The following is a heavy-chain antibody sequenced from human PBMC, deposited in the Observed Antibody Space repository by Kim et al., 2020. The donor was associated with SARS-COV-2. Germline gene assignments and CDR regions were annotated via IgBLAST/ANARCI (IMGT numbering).Heavy chain of an antibody. CDR1: DFTFSTHW. V-gene: IGHV3-7*03. J-gene: IGHJ6*02. CDR3: ARGVAVAPHYYYHYGMDA. D-gene: IGHD6-19*01. Sequence: GGSLRLSCAASDFTFSTHWMTWVRQAPGKGLEWVASIKQDAYETYYIDSVKGRFTISRDNAKNLLYLQMNSRRAEDTAVYYCARGVAVAPHYYYHYGMDAWGQGTTVTVSS. CDR2: IKQDAYET.